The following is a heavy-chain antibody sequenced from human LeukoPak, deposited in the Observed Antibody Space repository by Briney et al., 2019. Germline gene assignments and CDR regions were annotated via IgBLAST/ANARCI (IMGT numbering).Heavy chain of an antibody. Sequence: PSGTLSLTCAVSGDSISSRNWWCWVRQPPGKGLEWIGEIYHSGTTNYNPSLKRRVTISVDKSRNQFSLKLSSVTAADTAVYYCAREGSGSGDAFDIWGQGTMVTVSS. CDR1: GDSISSRNW. J-gene: IGHJ3*02. CDR3: AREGSGSGDAFDI. D-gene: IGHD3-10*01. CDR2: IYHSGTT. V-gene: IGHV4-4*02.